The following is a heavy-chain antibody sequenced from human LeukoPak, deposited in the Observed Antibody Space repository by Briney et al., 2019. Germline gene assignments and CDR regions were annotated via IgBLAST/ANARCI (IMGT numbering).Heavy chain of an antibody. J-gene: IGHJ4*02. CDR2: ISAGGGVST. CDR1: GFTFSTYA. CDR3: ARDGRCHNSGDNCYSWFDY. Sequence: PGGSLRLSCAASGFTFSTYAMSWVRQAPGKGLEWVSAISAGGGVSTLYADSVKGRFTISRDNAKNSLYLQMNSLRAEDTAVYYCARDGRCHNSGDNCYSWFDYWGQGTLVTVSS. V-gene: IGHV3-23*01. D-gene: IGHD2-15*01.